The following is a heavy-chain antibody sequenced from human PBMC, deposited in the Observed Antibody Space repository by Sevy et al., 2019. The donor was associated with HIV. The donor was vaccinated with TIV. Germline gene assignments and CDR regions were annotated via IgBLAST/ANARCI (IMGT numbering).Heavy chain of an antibody. D-gene: IGHD3-10*01. V-gene: IGHV3-21*01. CDR2: ISSSSNYI. Sequence: GGSLRLSCAASGFTFSSYSMNWVRQAPGKGLEWVSSISSSSNYIYYADSVKGRFTISRDNAKNSLYLQMNRLRAEDTAVYYCARDPRNYYGSGGDYWGQGTLVTVSS. J-gene: IGHJ4*02. CDR3: ARDPRNYYGSGGDY. CDR1: GFTFSSYS.